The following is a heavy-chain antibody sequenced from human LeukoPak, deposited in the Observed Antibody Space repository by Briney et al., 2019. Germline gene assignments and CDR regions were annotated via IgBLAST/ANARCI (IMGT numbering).Heavy chain of an antibody. D-gene: IGHD2-21*01. Sequence: ASVKVSCKASGYIFTKYVVHWVRQAPGQRPEWMGWIKAGNGDTKYSQNFQGRLTITRDTSASTVCMELSSLTSEDTALYYCARDDCGDTCYPGGYWGQGTLVTVSS. CDR2: IKAGNGDT. J-gene: IGHJ4*02. CDR1: GYIFTKYV. V-gene: IGHV1-3*01. CDR3: ARDDCGDTCYPGGY.